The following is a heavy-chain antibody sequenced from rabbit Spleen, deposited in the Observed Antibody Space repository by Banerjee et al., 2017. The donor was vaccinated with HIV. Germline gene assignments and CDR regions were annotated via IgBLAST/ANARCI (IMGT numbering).Heavy chain of an antibody. V-gene: IGHV1S45*01. CDR2: IYTGTGST. J-gene: IGHJ4*01. Sequence: QEQLVESGGGLVQPGGSLTLSCKASGFDFSSYGVSWVRQAPGKGLEWIGCIYTGTGSTYYAGWAKGRVTISKTSSTTVTLQMTSLTDADTATYFCAREVYTTNGGYYFNLWGPGTLVTVS. CDR1: GFDFSSYG. D-gene: IGHD1-1*01. CDR3: AREVYTTNGGYYFNL.